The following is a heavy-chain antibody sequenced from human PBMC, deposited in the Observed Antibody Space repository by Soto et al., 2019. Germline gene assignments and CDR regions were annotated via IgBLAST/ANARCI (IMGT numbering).Heavy chain of an antibody. CDR3: ANGNAYYYDSSGYPLQRDFDY. CDR2: INSDGSST. Sequence: EVQLVESGGGLVQPGGSLRLSCAASGFTFSSYWMHWVRQAPGKGLVWVSRINSDGSSTSYADSVKGRFTISRDNAKNTLYLQMNSLRAEDTAVYYCANGNAYYYDSSGYPLQRDFDYWGQGTLVTVSS. J-gene: IGHJ4*02. V-gene: IGHV3-74*01. D-gene: IGHD3-22*01. CDR1: GFTFSSYW.